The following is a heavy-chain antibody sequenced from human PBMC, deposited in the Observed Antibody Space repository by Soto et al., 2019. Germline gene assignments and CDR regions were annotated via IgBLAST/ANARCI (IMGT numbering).Heavy chain of an antibody. CDR1: GFTFSSYS. J-gene: IGHJ4*02. CDR3: ARDFRLPGYFDY. CDR2: ISSSSSYI. V-gene: IGHV3-21*01. Sequence: GGSLRLSCAASGFTFSSYSMNWVRQAPGKGLEWVSSISSSSSYIYYADSVKGRFTISRDNAKNSLYLQMNSLRAEDTAVYYCARDFRLPGYFDYWGQGTLVTVSS.